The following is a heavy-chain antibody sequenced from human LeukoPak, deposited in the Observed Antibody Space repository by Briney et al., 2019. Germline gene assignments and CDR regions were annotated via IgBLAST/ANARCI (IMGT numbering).Heavy chain of an antibody. Sequence: GASVKVSCKASGYTFTSYDINWVRQATGQGLEWMGWMNPNSGNTGYAQKFQGRVTMTRNTSISTAYMELSSLRSEDTAVYYCARVAKYSSSWSYYYYYYMDVWGKGTTVTVSS. CDR3: ARVAKYSSSWSYYYYYYMDV. V-gene: IGHV1-8*01. J-gene: IGHJ6*03. D-gene: IGHD6-13*01. CDR2: MNPNSGNT. CDR1: GYTFTSYD.